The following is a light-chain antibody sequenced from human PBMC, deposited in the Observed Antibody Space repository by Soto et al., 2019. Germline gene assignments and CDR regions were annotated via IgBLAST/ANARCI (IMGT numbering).Light chain of an antibody. Sequence: QPVLAQPPSMSGAAGQPVPISCTGSSSNIAAGYDVHWYQHVPGSAPRLLIFGNSNRPSGVPDRFSGSKSGPSAFLAITGLQAEDEADYYCQYYDNSLSGSGVFGTGTKVTVL. CDR3: QYYDNSLSGSGV. J-gene: IGLJ1*01. CDR2: GNS. CDR1: SSNIAAGYD. V-gene: IGLV1-40*01.